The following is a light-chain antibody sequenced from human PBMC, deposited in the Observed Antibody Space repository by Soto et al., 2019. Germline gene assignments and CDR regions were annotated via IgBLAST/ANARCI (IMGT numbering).Light chain of an antibody. Sequence: EIASTQSPGTLSLSPGERATLSCRASQSISSSYLAWYQQKPGQAPRPLIYGASSRATGIPDRFSGSGSGTDFTLTISRLEAEDFAVYYCQQYVTSPWTVGQGTKVEIK. J-gene: IGKJ1*01. CDR3: QQYVTSPWT. CDR2: GAS. V-gene: IGKV3-20*01. CDR1: QSISSSY.